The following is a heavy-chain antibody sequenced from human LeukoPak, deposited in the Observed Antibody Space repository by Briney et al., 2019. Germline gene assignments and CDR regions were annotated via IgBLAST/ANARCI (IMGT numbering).Heavy chain of an antibody. V-gene: IGHV4-4*07. CDR1: GGSISSYY. CDR2: IYTSGST. D-gene: IGHD6-19*01. J-gene: IGHJ5*02. CDR3: GGSGGEQWLGNWFDP. Sequence: KPSETLSLTCTVSGGSISSYYWSWIRQPAGKGLEWIGRIYTSGSTNYNPSLKSRVTMSVDTSKNQFSLHLNSVTPEDTAVYYCGGSGGEQWLGNWFDPWGQGTLVTVSS.